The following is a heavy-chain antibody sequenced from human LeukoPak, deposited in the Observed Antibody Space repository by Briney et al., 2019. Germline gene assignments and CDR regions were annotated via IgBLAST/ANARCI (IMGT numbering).Heavy chain of an antibody. Sequence: SSETLSLTCTVSGGSVSSGSYYWSWIRQPPGKGLEWIAYIYYSGSTRYNPSLKSRVTISVDTSKNQFSLKLSSVTAADTAVYYCARVRYSSGWYEDYWGQGTLVTVSS. CDR1: GGSVSSGSYY. J-gene: IGHJ4*02. CDR3: ARVRYSSGWYEDY. D-gene: IGHD6-19*01. V-gene: IGHV4-61*01. CDR2: IYYSGST.